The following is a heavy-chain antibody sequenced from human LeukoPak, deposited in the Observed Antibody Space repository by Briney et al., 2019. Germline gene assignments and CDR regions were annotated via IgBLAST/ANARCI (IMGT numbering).Heavy chain of an antibody. D-gene: IGHD1-7*01. CDR2: ISTTSTYV. Sequence: GGSLRLSCAASGFPFRSYSMNWVRQAPGKGLEWVSSISTTSTYVYYVDSVKGRFTISRDNAKNSLYLQMNSLRAEGTAVYYCARDTYNWNYGYDYWGQGTLVTVSS. V-gene: IGHV3-21*01. CDR1: GFPFRSYS. CDR3: ARDTYNWNYGYDY. J-gene: IGHJ4*02.